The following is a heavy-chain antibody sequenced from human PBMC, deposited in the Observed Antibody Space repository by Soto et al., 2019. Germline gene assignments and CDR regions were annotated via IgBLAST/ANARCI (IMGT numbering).Heavy chain of an antibody. CDR3: ARDHYYDFWSGYYPYYYYYGMDV. V-gene: IGHV3-30-3*01. CDR1: GFTFSSYA. J-gene: IGHJ6*02. Sequence: PGGSLRLSCAASGFTFSSYAMHWVRQAPGKGLEWVAVISYDGSNKYYADSVKGRFTISRDNSKNTLYLQMNSLRAEDTAVYYCARDHYYDFWSGYYPYYYYYGMDVWGQGTTVTVSS. CDR2: ISYDGSNK. D-gene: IGHD3-3*01.